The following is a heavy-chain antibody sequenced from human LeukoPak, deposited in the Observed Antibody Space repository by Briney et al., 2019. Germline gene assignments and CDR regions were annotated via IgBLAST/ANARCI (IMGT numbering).Heavy chain of an antibody. V-gene: IGHV3-7*01. J-gene: IGHJ4*02. CDR2: TNPDGSIK. CDR1: GFIFGGYW. D-gene: IGHD3-3*01. CDR3: VSGFLQWLY. Sequence: PGGSPRLSCAASGFIFGGYWMSWVRQAPGRGLEWVANTNPDGSIKYYVDSVNGRFTISRDNAKNSLYLQMNSLRAEDTAVYYCVSGFLQWLYWGQGTLVTASS.